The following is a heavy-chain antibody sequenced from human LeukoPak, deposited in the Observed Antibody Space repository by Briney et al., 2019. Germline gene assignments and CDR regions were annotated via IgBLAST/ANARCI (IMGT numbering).Heavy chain of an antibody. D-gene: IGHD5-18*01. J-gene: IGHJ4*02. CDR3: AKDVDTSMVSLFDA. CDR1: GFTFNTYA. Sequence: GGSLRLSCAASGFTFNTYAMSWVRQAPGKGLEWVSGSSGSGGSTNYADSVKGRFTIFRDNSKNTLYLQMNSLRAEDTAVYYCAKDVDTSMVSLFDAWGQGTLATVSS. V-gene: IGHV3-23*01. CDR2: SSGSGGST.